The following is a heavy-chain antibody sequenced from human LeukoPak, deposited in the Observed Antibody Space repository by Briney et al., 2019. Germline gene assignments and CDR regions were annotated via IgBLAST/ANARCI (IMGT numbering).Heavy chain of an antibody. V-gene: IGHV4-4*07. CDR2: IYTSGST. J-gene: IGHJ4*02. CDR3: ARGEVVRGVTYFDY. D-gene: IGHD3-10*01. CDR1: GGSISSYY. Sequence: PSETLSLTCTVSGGSISSYYWSWIRQPAGKGLEWIGRIYTSGSTNYNPSLKSRVTMSVDTSKNQFSLKLSSVTAADTAVYYCARGEVVRGVTYFDYWGQGTLVTVSS.